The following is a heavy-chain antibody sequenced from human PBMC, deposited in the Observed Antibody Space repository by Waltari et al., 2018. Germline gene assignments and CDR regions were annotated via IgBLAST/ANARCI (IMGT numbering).Heavy chain of an antibody. Sequence: AQPGGSLRLSCAASGLSFSNYWMTWVRQASGKGPEWVANIKQDGSEKYYMDSVKGRFTISRDNAKNSLYLQMNNLRVEDTAVYYCTRGGRDSSWYWRDWGQGTLVTVSS. CDR3: TRGGRDSSWYWRD. CDR1: GLSFSNYW. CDR2: IKQDGSEK. D-gene: IGHD6-13*01. J-gene: IGHJ4*02. V-gene: IGHV3-7*01.